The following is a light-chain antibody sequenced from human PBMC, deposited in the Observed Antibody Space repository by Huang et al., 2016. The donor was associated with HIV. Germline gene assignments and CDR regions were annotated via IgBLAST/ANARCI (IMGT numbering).Light chain of an antibody. CDR1: HGISTS. V-gene: IGKV1-9*01. Sequence: IQLTQSPSSLSASLGDSVTITCRASHGISTSLAWYQQKPGQAPKLLIYRASTLHSGVPSRFRGSGSGTDFTLTISSLQPEDFATYYCQQLDSYPRTFGQGSKVEVK. J-gene: IGKJ1*01. CDR2: RAS. CDR3: QQLDSYPRT.